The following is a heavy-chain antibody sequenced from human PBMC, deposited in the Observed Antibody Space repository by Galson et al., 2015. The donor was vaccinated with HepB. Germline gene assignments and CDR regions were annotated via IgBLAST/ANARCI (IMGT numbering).Heavy chain of an antibody. CDR1: GFTFSSYA. J-gene: IGHJ4*02. Sequence: SLRLSCAASGFTFSSYAMSWVRQAPGKGLEWVSAISGSGGSTYYADSVKGRFTISRDNSKNTLYLQMNSLRAEDTAVYYCAKDGSLPLSIAAAIRYWGQGTLVTVSS. CDR2: ISGSGGST. D-gene: IGHD6-13*01. CDR3: AKDGSLPLSIAAAIRY. V-gene: IGHV3-23*01.